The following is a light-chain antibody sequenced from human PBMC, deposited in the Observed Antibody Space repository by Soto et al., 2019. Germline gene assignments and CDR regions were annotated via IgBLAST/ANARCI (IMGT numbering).Light chain of an antibody. CDR3: CSYAGSSTFPYV. CDR1: SSDVGSYNL. Sequence: QSALTQPASVSGSPGQSITISCTGTSSDVGSYNLVSWYQQHPGKAPKLMIYEVSKRPSGVSNRLSGSKSGNTAPLTISGLQAEDEADYYCCSYAGSSTFPYVFGTGTKVTVL. CDR2: EVS. J-gene: IGLJ1*01. V-gene: IGLV2-23*02.